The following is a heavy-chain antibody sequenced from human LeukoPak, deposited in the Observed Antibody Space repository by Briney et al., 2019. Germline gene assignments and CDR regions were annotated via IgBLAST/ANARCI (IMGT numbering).Heavy chain of an antibody. V-gene: IGHV3-15*07. CDR1: SITFTKAW. CDR2: IVSETVGGRT. J-gene: IGHJ4*02. D-gene: IGHD1-1*01. Sequence: GGSLRLSCAASSITFTKAWTNWVRQAPGKGLEWVARIVSETVGGRTDYAASVKGRFTISRDDSKSTLFLQMSSLKIEDTAVYYCATSITTPGAFDIWGQGVLVTVSS. CDR3: ATSITTPGAFDI.